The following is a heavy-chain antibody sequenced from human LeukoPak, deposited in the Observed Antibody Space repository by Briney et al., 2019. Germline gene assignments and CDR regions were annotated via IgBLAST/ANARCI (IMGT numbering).Heavy chain of an antibody. J-gene: IGHJ4*02. CDR3: ARRLRFLEWLSR. D-gene: IGHD3-3*01. CDR1: GGSFSGYY. V-gene: IGHV4-34*01. CDR2: INHSGST. Sequence: SETLSLTCAVYGGSFSGYYWSWIRQPPGKGLEWIGEINHSGSTNYNPSLKSRVTISVDTSKNQFSLKLSSVTAADTAVYYCARRLRFLEWLSRWGQGTLVTVSS.